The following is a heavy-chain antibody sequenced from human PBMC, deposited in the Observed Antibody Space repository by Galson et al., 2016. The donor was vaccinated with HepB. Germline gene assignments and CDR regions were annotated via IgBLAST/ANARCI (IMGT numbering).Heavy chain of an antibody. CDR2: INGDVRTT. J-gene: IGHJ3*02. D-gene: IGHD5-24*01. CDR3: VRDFFSGDGADAFDI. Sequence: SLRLSCAASGFNFITTWMHWVRQSPGKGLVWVSRINGDVRTTNYADSVRGRFTISRDNAKNTVSLQMNSLRAEDTAIYYCVRDFFSGDGADAFDIWGQGTRVTVSS. V-gene: IGHV3-74*01. CDR1: GFNFITTW.